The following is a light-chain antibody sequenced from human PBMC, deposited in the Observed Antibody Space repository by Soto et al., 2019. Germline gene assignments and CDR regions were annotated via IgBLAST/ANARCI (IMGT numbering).Light chain of an antibody. Sequence: EILLTQSPGTLSLSPGERATLSFRASQSVSSSYLAWYQQKPGQAPRILIYGASNRDTGIPDRFSGSGSGTEFTLTISRLQSEDFGVYYCQQNKDWPGTFGQGTKVDIK. CDR3: QQNKDWPGT. V-gene: IGKV3-20*01. CDR1: QSVSSSY. CDR2: GAS. J-gene: IGKJ1*01.